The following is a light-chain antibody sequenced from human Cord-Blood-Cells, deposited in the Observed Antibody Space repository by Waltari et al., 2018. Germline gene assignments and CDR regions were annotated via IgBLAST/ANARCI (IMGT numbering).Light chain of an antibody. CDR2: AAS. V-gene: IGKV1-39*01. CDR3: QQSYSTPYT. J-gene: IGKJ2*01. CDR1: QSISSY. Sequence: DIQLTQSPSYLSASVGDRVTITCRASQSISSYLNWYQQKPGNAPKLLIYAASSLQSGVPSRFSGSGSGTDFTLTISSLQPEDFATYYCQQSYSTPYTFGQWTKLEIK.